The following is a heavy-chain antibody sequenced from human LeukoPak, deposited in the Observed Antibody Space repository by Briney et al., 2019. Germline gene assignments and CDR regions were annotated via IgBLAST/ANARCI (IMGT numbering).Heavy chain of an antibody. J-gene: IGHJ5*02. CDR3: ARDPHGNWFDP. CDR1: GYTFTSYG. CDR2: ISAYNGNT. Sequence: ASVKVSCKASGYTFTSYGISWVRQAPGQGLEWMGWISAYNGNTSYAQKLQGRVTMTTDTSTSTAYMELRSLRTDDTAVYYCARDPHGNWFDPWGQGTLVTVSS. V-gene: IGHV1-18*01.